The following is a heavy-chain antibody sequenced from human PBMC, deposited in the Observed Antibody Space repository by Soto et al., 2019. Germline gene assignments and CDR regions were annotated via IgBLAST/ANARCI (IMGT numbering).Heavy chain of an antibody. CDR1: GASISGYY. V-gene: IGHV4-4*07. CDR2: IYATGTT. Sequence: SETLSLTCTVSGASISGYYWSWIRKSAGKGLEWIGRIYATGTTDYNPSLKSRVMMSVDTSKKQFSLKLRPVTAADTAVYYCVRDGTKTLRDWFDPWGQGISVTVSS. D-gene: IGHD1-1*01. J-gene: IGHJ5*02. CDR3: VRDGTKTLRDWFDP.